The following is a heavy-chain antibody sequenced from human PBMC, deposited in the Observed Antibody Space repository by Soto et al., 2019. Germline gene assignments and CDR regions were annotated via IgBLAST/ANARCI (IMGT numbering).Heavy chain of an antibody. V-gene: IGHV3-48*01. CDR2: ISSNSDAM. D-gene: IGHD3-16*02. Sequence: PGGSLRLSCAASGFTFNTFPMNWVRLAPGKGLGWLSHISSNSDAMYYADSVKGRFTISRDNARKSLYLQMNSLIVDDTAVYYCVRDYQYGFDMWGQGTMVTVSS. CDR3: VRDYQYGFDM. J-gene: IGHJ3*02. CDR1: GFTFNTFP.